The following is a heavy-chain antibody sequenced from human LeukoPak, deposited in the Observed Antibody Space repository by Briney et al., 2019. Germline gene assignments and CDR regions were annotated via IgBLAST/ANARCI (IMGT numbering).Heavy chain of an antibody. J-gene: IGHJ4*02. CDR2: IYSDDRT. V-gene: IGHV3-66*01. D-gene: IGHD3-10*01. Sequence: PGGSLRLSCAASGFIISNNYMSWVRQAPGEGLEWVSVIYSDDRTFYADSVKGRFTISRDSSKNILYIQMNSLRAEDTAVYYCARSIYGSCDSWAQGTGVRVSS. CDR1: GFIISNNY. CDR3: ARSIYGSCDS.